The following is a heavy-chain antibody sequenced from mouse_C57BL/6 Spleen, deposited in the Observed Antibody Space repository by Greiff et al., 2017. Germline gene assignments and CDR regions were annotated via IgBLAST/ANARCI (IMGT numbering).Heavy chain of an antibody. CDR3: ARTQGILDWYFDV. CDR1: GYSITSGYY. J-gene: IGHJ1*03. D-gene: IGHD3-2*02. V-gene: IGHV3-6*01. Sequence: ESGPGLVKPSQSLSLTCSVTGYSITSGYYWNWIRQFPGNKLEWMGYISYDGSNNYNPSLKNRISITRDTSKNQFFLKLNSVTTEDTATYYCARTQGILDWYFDVWGTGTTVTVSS. CDR2: ISYDGSN.